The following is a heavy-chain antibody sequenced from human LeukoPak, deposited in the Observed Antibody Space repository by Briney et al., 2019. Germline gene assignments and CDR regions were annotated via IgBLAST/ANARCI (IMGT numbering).Heavy chain of an antibody. V-gene: IGHV4-39*01. CDR3: ARLPLVGATDFDY. D-gene: IGHD1-26*01. Sequence: PSETLSLTCTVSGASISSSSYYWGWIRQPPGQGLEWVGCIYYSGSTYYNPSLKSRVTIYVATSKNQFSLKLRSATAADTAVYFCARLPLVGATDFDYWGQGTLVTVSP. CDR2: IYYSGST. J-gene: IGHJ4*02. CDR1: GASISSSSYY.